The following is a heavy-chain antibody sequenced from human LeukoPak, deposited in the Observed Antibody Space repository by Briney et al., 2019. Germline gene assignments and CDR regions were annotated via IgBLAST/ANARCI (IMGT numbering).Heavy chain of an antibody. V-gene: IGHV1-69*13. J-gene: IGHJ4*02. CDR3: ARDLGRYYFDY. D-gene: IGHD1-26*01. Sequence: SVRVSCKSSGYTFNNYAMNWVRQAPGQGLEWMGGIIPIFGTANYAQKFQGRVTITADESTSTAYMELSSLRSEDTAVYYCARDLGRYYFDYWGQGTLVTVSS. CDR1: GYTFNNYA. CDR2: IIPIFGTA.